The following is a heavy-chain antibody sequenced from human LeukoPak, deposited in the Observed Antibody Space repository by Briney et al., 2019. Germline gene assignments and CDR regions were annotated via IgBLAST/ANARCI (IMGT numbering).Heavy chain of an antibody. CDR1: GGTFSSYA. V-gene: IGHV1-69*04. D-gene: IGHD1-26*01. J-gene: IGHJ4*02. CDR2: IITILGIA. Sequence: SVKVSCKASGGTFSSYAISWVRQAPGQGLEWMGRIITILGIANSAQKFQGRVTITADKSTSTAYMELSSLRSEDTAVYYCATVKWELLLGFGFDYWGQGTLVTVPS. CDR3: ATVKWELLLGFGFDY.